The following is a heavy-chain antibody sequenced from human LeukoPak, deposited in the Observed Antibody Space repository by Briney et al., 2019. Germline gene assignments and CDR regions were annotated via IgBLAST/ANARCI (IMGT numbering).Heavy chain of an antibody. Sequence: GGSLRLSCAASGFTFSSYEMNWVRQAPGKGLEWVSYISSSGSTIYYADSVKGRFTISRDNAKNSLYLQTNSLRAEDTAVYYCARAQPGYCSGGSCYEFDYWGQGTLVTVSS. J-gene: IGHJ4*02. CDR2: ISSSGSTI. V-gene: IGHV3-48*03. CDR1: GFTFSSYE. CDR3: ARAQPGYCSGGSCYEFDY. D-gene: IGHD2-15*01.